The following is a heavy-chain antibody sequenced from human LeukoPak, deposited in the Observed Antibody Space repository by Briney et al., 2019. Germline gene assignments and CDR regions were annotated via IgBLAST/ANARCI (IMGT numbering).Heavy chain of an antibody. D-gene: IGHD2-2*01. V-gene: IGHV3-48*04. CDR3: ARDTRGESDY. CDR2: ISSSSDTI. Sequence: GGSLRLSCAVSGFTFSSYSMNWVRQAPGKGLEWISYISSSSDTIYYADSVKGRFTISRDNAKNSLYLQMNSLRAEDTAVYYCARDTRGESDYWGQGTLATVSS. CDR1: GFTFSSYS. J-gene: IGHJ4*02.